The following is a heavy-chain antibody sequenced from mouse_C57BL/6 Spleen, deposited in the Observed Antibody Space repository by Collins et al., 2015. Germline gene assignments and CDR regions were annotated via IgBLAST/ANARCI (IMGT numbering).Heavy chain of an antibody. V-gene: IGHV1-72*01. CDR2: IDPYSDSF. D-gene: IGHD2-12*01. CDR3: ARETIVDWYFAV. Sequence: QVQLQQPGAELVKPGASVKLSCKASGYTFANYCIHWLKQRPGRGLEWIGRIDPYSDSFKCNEKFKNMATLTVDKPSSTVYMQLSSLTSEDSAVYYCARETIVDWYFAVWGTGTTVTVSS. CDR1: GYTFANYC. J-gene: IGHJ1*03.